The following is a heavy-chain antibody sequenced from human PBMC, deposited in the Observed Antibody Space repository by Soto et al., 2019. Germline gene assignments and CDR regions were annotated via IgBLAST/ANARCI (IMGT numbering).Heavy chain of an antibody. CDR2: IYHSGST. V-gene: IGHV4-4*02. CDR3: ARVALRIAVAGKFDY. CDR1: GGSMSSSNW. J-gene: IGHJ4*02. Sequence: QVQLQERGPGLVTPSGTLSLTCAVSGGSMSSSNWWSWVRQPPGKGLEWIGEIYHSGSTNYNPSLKSRVTISVAKSKNQFSLKLSSVTAADTAVYYCARVALRIAVAGKFDYWGQGTLVTVSS. D-gene: IGHD6-13*01.